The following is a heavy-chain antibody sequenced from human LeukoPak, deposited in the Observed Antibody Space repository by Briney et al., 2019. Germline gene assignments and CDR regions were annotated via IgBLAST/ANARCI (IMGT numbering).Heavy chain of an antibody. CDR1: GDSVSSNSAA. Sequence: SQTLSLTCAISGDSVSSNSAACNWIRQSPSRGLEWLGRTYYRSKWYNDYAVSVKGRINIKPDTSKNQFSLQLNSVTPEDTAVYYCARTQPAGAGNWLDPWGQGTLVTVSS. CDR3: ARTQPAGAGNWLDP. CDR2: TYYRSKWYN. J-gene: IGHJ5*02. D-gene: IGHD6-13*01. V-gene: IGHV6-1*01.